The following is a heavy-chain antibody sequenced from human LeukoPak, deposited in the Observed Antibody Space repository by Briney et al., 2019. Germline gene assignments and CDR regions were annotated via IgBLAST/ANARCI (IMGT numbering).Heavy chain of an antibody. Sequence: SETLSLTCTVSGYSISSGYYWGWIRQPPGKGLEWIGSIYHSGSTYYNPSLKSRVTISVDTSKNQFSLKLSSVTAADTAVYYCARGGSYRAYDAFDIWGQGTMVTVSS. CDR1: GYSISSGYY. CDR2: IYHSGST. CDR3: ARGGSYRAYDAFDI. D-gene: IGHD1-26*01. V-gene: IGHV4-38-2*02. J-gene: IGHJ3*02.